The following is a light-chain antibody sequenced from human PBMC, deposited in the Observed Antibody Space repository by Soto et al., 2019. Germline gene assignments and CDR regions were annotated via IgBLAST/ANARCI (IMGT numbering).Light chain of an antibody. CDR3: LQYDRFPAT. V-gene: IGKV1-16*01. Sequence: DIQMTQSPSSLSASVGGRVTITCRASQDINNFLAWFQQKPGKAPKPLIYSASSLQDGVPSRFSGSGSATHVTLTISSLQPEDFATYFCLQYDRFPATFGGGTRVDIE. J-gene: IGKJ4*01. CDR1: QDINNF. CDR2: SAS.